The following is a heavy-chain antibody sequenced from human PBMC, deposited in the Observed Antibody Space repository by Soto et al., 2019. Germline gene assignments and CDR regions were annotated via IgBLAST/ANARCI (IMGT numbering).Heavy chain of an antibody. J-gene: IGHJ6*03. Sequence: QVQLQLSGPGLVKPSQSLSLTCDISCDNCSSNSPGWNWIRRTPSRGLEWLGRTYYRSKRSNSKAVAVISRITGNPVKSPEQFALELNSVSPEATAVYYFTRVSLDDVSGNYSMDVWGKGSTGTGSS. D-gene: IGHD3-10*01. CDR1: CDNCSSNSPG. V-gene: IGHV6-1*01. CDR3: TRVSLDDVSGNYSMDV. CDR2: TYYRSKRSN.